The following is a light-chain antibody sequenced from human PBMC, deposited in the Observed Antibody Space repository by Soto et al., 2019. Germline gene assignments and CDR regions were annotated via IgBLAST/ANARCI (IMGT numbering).Light chain of an antibody. J-gene: IGLJ1*01. V-gene: IGLV2-14*01. CDR2: DVS. CDR1: SSDVGGYNY. CDR3: SSYTSTSTYV. Sequence: QSALTQPASVSGSPGQSITISCTGTSSDVGGYNYVPWYQQHPDKAPKLMIYDVSNRPSGVSNRFSGSKSGNTASLTISGLQAEDEADYYCSSYTSTSTYVFGTGTKVTVL.